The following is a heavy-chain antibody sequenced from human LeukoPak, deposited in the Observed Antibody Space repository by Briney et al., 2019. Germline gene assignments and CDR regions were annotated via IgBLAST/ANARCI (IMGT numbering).Heavy chain of an antibody. V-gene: IGHV5-10-1*01. J-gene: IGHJ4*02. CDR2: IDPSDSYT. Sequence: GESLKISCKGSGYSFSSYWISWVRQMPGKGLEWMGRIDPSDSYTNYSPSFQGHVTISADKSLSTAYLQWNSLKASDTAIYYCARAGYSGYDYKIDYWGQGTLVTVSS. CDR1: GYSFSSYW. D-gene: IGHD5-12*01. CDR3: ARAGYSGYDYKIDY.